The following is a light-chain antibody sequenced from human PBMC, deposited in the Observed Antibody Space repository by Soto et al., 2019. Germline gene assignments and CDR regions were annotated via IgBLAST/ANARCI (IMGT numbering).Light chain of an antibody. CDR3: YSYISSATYRI. CDR2: DVN. CDR1: SSDFGSYDF. Sequence: QSALIQPPSVSGSPAQSVTISCTGTSSDFGSYDFVSWYQQHPGTVPKPMMYDVNTQPSGVPVRFSGSKSGNTASMTISGLQTEDEADHYCYSYISSATYRIFGGGTKLTV. V-gene: IGLV2-18*02. J-gene: IGLJ2*01.